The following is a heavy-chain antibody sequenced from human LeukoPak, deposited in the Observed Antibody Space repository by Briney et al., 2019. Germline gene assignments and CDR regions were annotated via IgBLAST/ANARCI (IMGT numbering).Heavy chain of an antibody. D-gene: IGHD3-9*01. CDR2: IYSGGST. CDR1: EFSVGSNY. CDR3: AKYLILLRYFDWFDY. Sequence: GGSLRLSCAASEFSVGSNYMTWVRQAPGKGLEWVSLIYSGGSTYYADSVKGRFTISRDNSKNTLYLQMNSLRAEDTAVYYCAKYLILLRYFDWFDYWGQGTLVTVSS. V-gene: IGHV3-66*01. J-gene: IGHJ4*02.